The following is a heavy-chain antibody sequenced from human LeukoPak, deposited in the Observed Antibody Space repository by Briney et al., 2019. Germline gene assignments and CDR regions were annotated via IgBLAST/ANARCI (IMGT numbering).Heavy chain of an antibody. CDR3: AKSSPPPLRY. J-gene: IGHJ4*02. CDR2: FSGSGGST. CDR1: GFTFSDYY. Sequence: GGSLRLSCAASGFTFSDYYMSWVRQAPGKGLEWVSAFSGSGGSTCYADSVKGRFTISRDNSKNTLYLQMNSLRAEDTAVYYCAKSSPPPLRYWGQGTLVTVSS. V-gene: IGHV3-23*01.